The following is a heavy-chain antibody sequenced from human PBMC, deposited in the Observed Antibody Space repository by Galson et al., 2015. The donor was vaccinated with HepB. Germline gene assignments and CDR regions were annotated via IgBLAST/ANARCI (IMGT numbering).Heavy chain of an antibody. D-gene: IGHD4-17*01. CDR1: GYTFTSYG. CDR3: ARVDYGDYVRRGRRNWFDP. Sequence: SVKVSCKASGYTFTSYGISWVRQAPGQGLEWMGWISAYNGNTNYAQKLQGRVTMTTDTSTSTAYMELRSLRSDDTAVYYCARVDYGDYVRRGRRNWFDPWGQGTLVTVSS. J-gene: IGHJ5*02. CDR2: ISAYNGNT. V-gene: IGHV1-18*04.